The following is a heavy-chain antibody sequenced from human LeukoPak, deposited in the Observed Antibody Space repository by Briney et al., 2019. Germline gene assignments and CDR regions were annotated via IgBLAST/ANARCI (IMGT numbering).Heavy chain of an antibody. CDR1: GFTFSSYE. V-gene: IGHV3-48*03. Sequence: QPGGSLRLSCAASGFTFSSYEMNWVRQAPGKGLEWVSYISSSGSTIYYADSVKGRFTISRDNAKNSLYLQMDNLRAEDTGVYYCARDFYDGFALDYWGQGTLVTVSS. CDR3: ARDFYDGFALDY. CDR2: ISSSGSTI. D-gene: IGHD2/OR15-2a*01. J-gene: IGHJ4*02.